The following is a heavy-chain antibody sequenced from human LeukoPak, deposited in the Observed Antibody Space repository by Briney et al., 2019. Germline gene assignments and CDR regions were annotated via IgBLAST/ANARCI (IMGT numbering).Heavy chain of an antibody. CDR1: GYTFTGYY. Sequence: ASVKVSCKASGYTFTGYYMHWVRQAPGQGLEWMGWINPNSGGTNYAQKFQGRVTMTRDTSISTAHMELSRLRSDDTAVYYCARLCSSTSCHDYWGQGTLVTVSS. J-gene: IGHJ4*02. CDR3: ARLCSSTSCHDY. V-gene: IGHV1-2*02. D-gene: IGHD2-2*01. CDR2: INPNSGGT.